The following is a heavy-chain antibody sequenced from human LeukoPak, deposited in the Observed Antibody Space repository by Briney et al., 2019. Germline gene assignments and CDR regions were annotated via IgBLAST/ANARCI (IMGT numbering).Heavy chain of an antibody. D-gene: IGHD2-15*01. J-gene: IGHJ4*02. CDR3: ARGPVVAATPFFDY. CDR2: ISSSSSTI. CDR1: GFTFSSYS. V-gene: IGHV3-48*01. Sequence: PGGSLRLSCAASGFTFSSYSMNWVRQALGKGLEWVSYISSSSSTIYYADSVKGRFTISRDNAKNSLYLQMNSLRAEDTAVYYCARGPVVAATPFFDYWGQGTLVTVSS.